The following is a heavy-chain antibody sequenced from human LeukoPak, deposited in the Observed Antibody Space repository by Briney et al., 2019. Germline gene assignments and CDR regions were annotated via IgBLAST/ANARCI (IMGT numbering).Heavy chain of an antibody. D-gene: IGHD3-22*01. CDR3: AKDITMIVVVTPDY. Sequence: HPGGSLRLSCAASGFTFSSYAMSWVRQAPGKGLEWVSAISGSGGSTYYADSVKGRFTISRDNSKNTLYLQMNSLRAEDTAVYYCAKDITMIVVVTPDYWGQGTLVTVSS. CDR1: GFTFSSYA. J-gene: IGHJ4*02. V-gene: IGHV3-23*01. CDR2: ISGSGGST.